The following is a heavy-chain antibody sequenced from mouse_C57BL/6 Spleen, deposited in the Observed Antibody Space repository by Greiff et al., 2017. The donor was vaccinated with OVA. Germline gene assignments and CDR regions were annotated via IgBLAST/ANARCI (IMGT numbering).Heavy chain of an antibody. J-gene: IGHJ2*01. CDR1: GYAFSSSW. D-gene: IGHD2-1*01. V-gene: IGHV1-82*01. Sequence: QVQLQQSGPELVKPGASVKISCKASGYAFSSSWMNWVKQRPGKGLEWIGRIYPGDGDTNYNGKFKGKATLTADKSSSTAYMQLSSLTTEDSAVYFGTRPYCNLYFDYWGQGTTLTVSS. CDR3: TRPYCNLYFDY. CDR2: IYPGDGDT.